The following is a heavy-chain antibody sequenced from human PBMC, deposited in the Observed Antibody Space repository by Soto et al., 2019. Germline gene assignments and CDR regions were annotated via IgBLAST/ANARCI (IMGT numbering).Heavy chain of an antibody. CDR2: IMPVFPTP. J-gene: IGHJ4*02. Sequence: QVQLVQSGAEVKKPGSSVKVSCKASGGTFSTSAISWVRQAPGQGLEWVGGIMPVFPTPDYAQSFQGRVTITADESTSTAYLELTSLRADDTAVYYCAREDPPSLNWGQGTLVTVSS. CDR1: GGTFSTSA. V-gene: IGHV1-69*12. D-gene: IGHD2-2*01. CDR3: AREDPPSLN.